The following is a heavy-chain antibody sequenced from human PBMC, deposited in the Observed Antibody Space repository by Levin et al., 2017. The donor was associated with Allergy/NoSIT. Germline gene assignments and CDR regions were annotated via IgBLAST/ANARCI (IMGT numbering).Heavy chain of an antibody. CDR2: IYSSGSA. V-gene: IGHV4-61*02. CDR3: ARAEVGSEH. Sequence: SETLSLTCKVSGGSISSGSYYWSWIRQPAAKGLEWIGRIYSSGSANYNPSLKSRVTISVDTSKNQFSLKLSSVTAADTSVYYCARAEVGSEHWGQGTLVTVSS. D-gene: IGHD3-10*01. CDR1: GGSISSGSYY. J-gene: IGHJ4*02.